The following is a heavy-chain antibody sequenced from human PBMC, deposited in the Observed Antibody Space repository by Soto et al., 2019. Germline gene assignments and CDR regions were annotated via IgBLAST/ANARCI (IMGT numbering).Heavy chain of an antibody. CDR1: GGSISGGVHS. CDR3: AREIMPLTNDWYFDL. D-gene: IGHD2-8*01. CDR2: IFDSGST. V-gene: IGHV4-30-4*01. Sequence: QVQLQESGPGLVKPSETLSLTCTVSGGSISGGVHSWSWIRQPPGKGLEWIGPIFDSGSTYYTPSLNSRLTISVDTSKNQFSLRLSSVTAADTAVYYCAREIMPLTNDWYFDLWGRGTLVTVSS. J-gene: IGHJ2*01.